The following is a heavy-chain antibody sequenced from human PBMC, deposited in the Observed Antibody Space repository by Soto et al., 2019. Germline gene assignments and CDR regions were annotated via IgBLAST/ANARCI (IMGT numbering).Heavy chain of an antibody. CDR2: ISYDGSNK. Sequence: VGSLRLSCAASGFTFSSYGMHWVRQAPGKGLEWVAVISYDGSNKYYADSVKGRFTISRDNSKNTLYLQMNSLRAEDTAVYYCVLTPSPIFPNYYDSSGYYFDYWGQGTLVTVSS. V-gene: IGHV3-30*03. CDR3: VLTPSPIFPNYYDSSGYYFDY. J-gene: IGHJ4*02. D-gene: IGHD3-22*01. CDR1: GFTFSSYG.